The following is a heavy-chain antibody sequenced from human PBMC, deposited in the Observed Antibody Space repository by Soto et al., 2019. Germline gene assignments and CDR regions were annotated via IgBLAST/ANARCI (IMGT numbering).Heavy chain of an antibody. CDR1: GFTFTNYA. CDR3: AKEMVASTVADFFDY. J-gene: IGHJ4*02. Sequence: EVQLLESGGGLVQPGGYLRLYCTASGFTFTNYAMTWVRQAPGKGLEWVSTITGNGGGTYYADYVKGRFTISSDNSKNTLYLQMPNLRADDAAVYYCAKEMVASTVADFFDYWGQGTLVTVSS. V-gene: IGHV3-23*01. D-gene: IGHD6-19*01. CDR2: ITGNGGGT.